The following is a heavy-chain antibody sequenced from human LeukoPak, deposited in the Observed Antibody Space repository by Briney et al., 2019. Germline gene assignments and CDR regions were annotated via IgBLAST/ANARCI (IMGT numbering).Heavy chain of an antibody. D-gene: IGHD5-18*01. Sequence: GGSLRLSCAASGFTFSSYAMHWVRQAPGKGLEWVAVISYDGSNKYYADSVKGRFTISRDNSKNTLYLQMNSLRAEDTAVYYCARSQNTAPNRDFDYWGQGTLVTVSS. CDR3: ARSQNTAPNRDFDY. CDR1: GFTFSSYA. V-gene: IGHV3-30*04. J-gene: IGHJ4*02. CDR2: ISYDGSNK.